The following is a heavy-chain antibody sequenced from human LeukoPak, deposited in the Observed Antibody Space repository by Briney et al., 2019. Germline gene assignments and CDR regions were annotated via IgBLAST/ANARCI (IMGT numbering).Heavy chain of an antibody. CDR1: GGSISSYY. J-gene: IGHJ4*02. V-gene: IGHV4-59*01. CDR3: ASVGDAYILDY. CDR2: IYYSGST. D-gene: IGHD5-24*01. Sequence: PSETLSLTCTVSGGSISSYYWSWIRQPPGKGLEWIGYIYYSGSTNYNPSLKSRVTISVVTSKNQFSLKLSSVTAADTAVYYCASVGDAYILDYWGQGTLVTVSS.